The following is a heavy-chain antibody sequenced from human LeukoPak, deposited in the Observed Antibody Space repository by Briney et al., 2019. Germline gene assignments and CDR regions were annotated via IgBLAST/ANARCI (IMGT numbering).Heavy chain of an antibody. J-gene: IGHJ4*02. CDR1: GFTFSSYG. Sequence: GRSLRLSCAASGFTFSSYGMHWVRQAPGKGLEWVAVIWYDGSNKNYADSVKGRFTISRDNSKNTLYLQMSSLRAEDTAVYYCAKAGGSGPTDYWGQGTLVTVSS. D-gene: IGHD3-10*01. CDR3: AKAGGSGPTDY. CDR2: IWYDGSNK. V-gene: IGHV3-33*06.